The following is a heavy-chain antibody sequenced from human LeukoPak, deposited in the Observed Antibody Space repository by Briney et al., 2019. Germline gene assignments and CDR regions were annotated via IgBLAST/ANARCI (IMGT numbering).Heavy chain of an antibody. D-gene: IGHD5/OR15-5a*01. CDR1: GYSISSGYY. J-gene: IGHJ4*02. CDR3: ARDLSLDY. Sequence: PSETLSLTCTVSGYSISSGYYWGWIRQPPGKGLEWIGSIYHSGSTYYNPSLKSRVTISVDTSKNQFSLKLTSVTAADTAVYYCARDLSLDYWGQGTLVTVSS. V-gene: IGHV4-38-2*02. CDR2: IYHSGST.